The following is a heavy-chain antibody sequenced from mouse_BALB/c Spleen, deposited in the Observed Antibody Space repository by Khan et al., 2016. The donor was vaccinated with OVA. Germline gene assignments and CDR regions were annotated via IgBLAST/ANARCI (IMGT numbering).Heavy chain of an antibody. V-gene: IGHV1-80*01. J-gene: IGHJ3*01. CDR1: GYAFSNYW. D-gene: IGHD2-14*01. CDR3: ARSGYDYFAY. CDR2: IYPGDGDT. Sequence: QVQLKQSGAELVRPGFSVKISCKASGYAFSNYWMNWVKQRPGQGLEWIGQIYPGDGDTSFNGKFRGKATLTADKSSSTAYMQLSSLTSEDSAVYFCARSGYDYFAYWGQGTLVTVSA.